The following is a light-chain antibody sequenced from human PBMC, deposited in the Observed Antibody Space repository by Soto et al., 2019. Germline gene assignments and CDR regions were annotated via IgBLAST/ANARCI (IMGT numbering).Light chain of an antibody. Sequence: DIQMTQSPSSLSASVGDRVTITCRASQSISSYLNWYQQKPGKAPNLLIYAASSLQSGVPSRFSGSGSGTDFTLTISSLQPEDSATYYCQQSYSTPYTFGQGTKLEIK. J-gene: IGKJ2*01. V-gene: IGKV1-39*01. CDR3: QQSYSTPYT. CDR1: QSISSY. CDR2: AAS.